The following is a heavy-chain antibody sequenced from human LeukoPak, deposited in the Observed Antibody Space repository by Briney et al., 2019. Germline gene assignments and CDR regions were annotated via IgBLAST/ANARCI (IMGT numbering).Heavy chain of an antibody. V-gene: IGHV3-64D*06. J-gene: IGHJ4*02. CDR1: EFTFSSYS. Sequence: GGSLRLSCAASEFTFSSYSMNWVRQAPGKGLEYVSAISSNGGSTYYADSVKGRFTISRDNSKNTLYLQMSSLRAEDTAVYYCVKDQGELLPADYWGQGTLVTVSS. CDR2: ISSNGGST. CDR3: VKDQGELLPADY. D-gene: IGHD1-26*01.